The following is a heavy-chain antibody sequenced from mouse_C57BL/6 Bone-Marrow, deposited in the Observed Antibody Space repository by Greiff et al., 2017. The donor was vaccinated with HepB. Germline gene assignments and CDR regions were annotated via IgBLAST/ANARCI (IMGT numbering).Heavy chain of an antibody. CDR3: ARCPFYYAMDY. CDR1: GYAFTNYL. Sequence: VQLQQSGAELVRPGTSVKVSCKASGYAFTNYLIEWVKQRPGQGLEWIGVINPGSGGTNYNEKFKGKATLTADKSSSTAYMQLSSLTSEDSAVYVCARCPFYYAMDYGGQGTSVTVSA. J-gene: IGHJ4*01. V-gene: IGHV1-54*01. CDR2: INPGSGGT.